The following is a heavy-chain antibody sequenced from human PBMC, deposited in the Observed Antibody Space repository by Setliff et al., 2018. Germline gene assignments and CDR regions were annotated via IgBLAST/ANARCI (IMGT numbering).Heavy chain of an antibody. D-gene: IGHD3-10*01. CDR3: ASFPVGLVRGVIINYFDY. J-gene: IGHJ4*02. CDR2: IYYSGST. CDR1: GYSISSGYY. Sequence: PSETLSLTCAVSGYSISSGYYWGWIRQPPGKGLEWIGSIYYSGSTYYNPSLKSRVTISVDTSKNQFSLKLSSVTAADTAVYYCASFPVGLVRGVIINYFDYWGQGTLVTVSS. V-gene: IGHV4-38-2*01.